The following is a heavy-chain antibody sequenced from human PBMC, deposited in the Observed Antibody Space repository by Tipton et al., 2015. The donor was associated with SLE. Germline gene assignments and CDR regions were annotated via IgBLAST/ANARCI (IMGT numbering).Heavy chain of an antibody. J-gene: IGHJ5*02. CDR1: GFTFNSYA. D-gene: IGHD3-10*01. CDR3: ARDLFSRGRGSGSYTP. V-gene: IGHV3-43*02. Sequence: SLRLSCAASGFTFNSYAMSWIRQAPGKGLEWVSAISGGGGSTYYADSVKGRFTISRDNSKNSLYLQMNSLRTEDTALYYCARDLFSRGRGSGSYTPWGQGTLVTVSS. CDR2: ISGGGGST.